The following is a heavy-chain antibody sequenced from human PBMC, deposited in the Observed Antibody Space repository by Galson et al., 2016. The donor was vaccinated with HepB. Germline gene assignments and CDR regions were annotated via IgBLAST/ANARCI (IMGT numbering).Heavy chain of an antibody. D-gene: IGHD1-26*01. V-gene: IGHV3-74*01. Sequence: SLRLSCAASGLTFSWHWMHWVRQAPGKGLVWVSRINKDGSRTDYADSVKGRFTILRDNAKNTLYLQRNSLRAEDTGVYYCARDGSVANIADFDYWGQGALVTVSS. CDR3: ARDGSVANIADFDY. CDR2: INKDGSRT. CDR1: GLTFSWHW. J-gene: IGHJ4*02.